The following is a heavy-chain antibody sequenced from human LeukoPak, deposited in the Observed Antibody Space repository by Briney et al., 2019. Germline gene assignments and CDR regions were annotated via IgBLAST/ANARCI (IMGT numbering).Heavy chain of an antibody. CDR1: GGSISSGSNY. CDR3: ARLGIVWQQPY. V-gene: IGHV4-39*01. D-gene: IGHD6-13*01. Sequence: PSETLSLTCTVSGGSISSGSNYWGWIRQPPGKGLEWIGSMYYSGSTYYTPSLKSRVTISGDTSKNQFSLKLSSVTAADTAVYYCARLGIVWQQPYWGQGTLVTVSS. J-gene: IGHJ4*02. CDR2: MYYSGST.